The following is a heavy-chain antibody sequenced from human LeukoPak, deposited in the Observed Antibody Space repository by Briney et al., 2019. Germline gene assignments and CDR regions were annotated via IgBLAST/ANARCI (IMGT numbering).Heavy chain of an antibody. Sequence: GASVKVSCKASGYTFTDYYMHWVRQAPGQGLEWMGGIIPIFSTANYAQKFQGRVTITADESTSTAYMELSSLRSEDTAVYYCASLWWLRGPYARESVDYWGQGTLVTVSS. CDR3: ASLWWLRGPYARESVDY. CDR2: IIPIFSTA. V-gene: IGHV1-69*13. J-gene: IGHJ4*02. D-gene: IGHD5-12*01. CDR1: GYTFTDYY.